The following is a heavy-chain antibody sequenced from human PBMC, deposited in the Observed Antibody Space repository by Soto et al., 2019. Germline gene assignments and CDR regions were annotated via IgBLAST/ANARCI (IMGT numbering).Heavy chain of an antibody. CDR1: GGSFSGYI. Sequence: PSETLSLTCDVYGGSFSGYIWTWIRQTPGKGLQWIGQINHSGSANYNPSLKSRVTISVHTSNSQFSLELSSVTAADTAVYYCARGLITGSENSGGSYYFDTWGQGAQVTVSS. D-gene: IGHD1-26*01. J-gene: IGHJ4*02. CDR3: ARGLITGSENSGGSYYFDT. V-gene: IGHV4-34*01. CDR2: INHSGSA.